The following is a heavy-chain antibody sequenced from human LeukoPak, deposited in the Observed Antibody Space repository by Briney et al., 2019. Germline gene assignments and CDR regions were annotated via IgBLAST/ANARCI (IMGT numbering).Heavy chain of an antibody. CDR2: IYTSGST. Sequence: SQTLSLTCTVSGGSISSGSYYWSWIRQPPGKGLEWIGRIYTSGSTNYNPSLKSRVTISVDTSKNQFSLKLSSVTAADTAVYYCARVAGGGWFDPWGQGTLVTVSS. CDR3: ARVAGGGWFDP. CDR1: GGSISSGSYY. D-gene: IGHD1-26*01. J-gene: IGHJ5*02. V-gene: IGHV4-61*02.